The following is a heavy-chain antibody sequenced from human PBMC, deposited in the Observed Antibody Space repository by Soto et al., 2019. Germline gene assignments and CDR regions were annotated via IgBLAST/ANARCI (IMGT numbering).Heavy chain of an antibody. D-gene: IGHD3-10*01. Sequence: QLQLQESGPGVVKPSETLSLTCTVSGGSISSSSYYWGWIRQPPGKGLEWIGSCYYSGSTYYNPSLKSRVALSVDTPENRFSPKLRSVPAADSAVYYCARQVVDGTVAGSGSFDSWGQGPLVTISS. CDR2: CYYSGST. CDR3: ARQVVDGTVAGSGSFDS. J-gene: IGHJ4*02. V-gene: IGHV4-39*01. CDR1: GGSISSSSYY.